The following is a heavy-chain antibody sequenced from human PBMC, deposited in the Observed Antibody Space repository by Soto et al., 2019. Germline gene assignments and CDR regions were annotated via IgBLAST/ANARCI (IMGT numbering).Heavy chain of an antibody. CDR1: GXTFSSYS. J-gene: IGHJ4*02. Sequence: PXGSLRLSCAASGXTFSSYSMSWVRQAPGKGLEWVSAISGSGGTTLYADSVKGRFTISRDNAKDTLNLQMNNLRAGDTAVYYCVRDLGIGGFADYWGQGILVTVSS. V-gene: IGHV3-23*01. CDR3: VRDLGIGGFADY. D-gene: IGHD2-15*01. CDR2: ISGSGGTT.